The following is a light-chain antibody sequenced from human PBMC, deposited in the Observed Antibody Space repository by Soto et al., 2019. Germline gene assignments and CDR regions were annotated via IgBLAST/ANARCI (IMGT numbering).Light chain of an antibody. CDR3: QQYHNSPLT. Sequence: ETVLTQSPGTLSLSPGERATLSCRASQTVGTYLAWYQQKPGQAPRLLVFGASSRATGVPDRFSGSGSGTDFSLTISGLEPEDFELYYCQQYHNSPLTFGQGTKVEIK. V-gene: IGKV3-20*01. CDR1: QTVGTY. CDR2: GAS. J-gene: IGKJ1*01.